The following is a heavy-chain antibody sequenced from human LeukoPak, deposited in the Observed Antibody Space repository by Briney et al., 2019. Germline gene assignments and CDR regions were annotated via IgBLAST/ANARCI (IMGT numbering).Heavy chain of an antibody. CDR1: GYTFTSYG. D-gene: IGHD3-22*01. CDR2: ISAYNGNT. Sequence: ASVKVSCKASGYTFTSYGISWVRQAPGQGLEWMGWISAYNGNTNYAQKLQGRVTMTTDTSTSTAYMELRSLRSGDTAVYYCASPAHYYDSREMGYWGQGTLVTVSS. V-gene: IGHV1-18*01. J-gene: IGHJ4*02. CDR3: ASPAHYYDSREMGY.